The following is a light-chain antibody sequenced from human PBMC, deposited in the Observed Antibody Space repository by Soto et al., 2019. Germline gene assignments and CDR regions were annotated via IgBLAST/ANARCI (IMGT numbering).Light chain of an antibody. V-gene: IGKV1-39*01. J-gene: IGKJ1*01. Sequence: DIQMTQSPSSLSASMGDRVTITCRASQSISKYLNWYQQKPGKAPKLLIYAASSLKSGVPSRFSGSGSGTDFTLSISSLQPEDFATYYCQQSYITPLTFGQGTKVEMK. CDR2: AAS. CDR3: QQSYITPLT. CDR1: QSISKY.